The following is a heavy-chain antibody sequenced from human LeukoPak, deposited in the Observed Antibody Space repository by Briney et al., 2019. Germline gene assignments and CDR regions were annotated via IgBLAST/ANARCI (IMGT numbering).Heavy chain of an antibody. CDR1: GFTFKTHA. J-gene: IGHJ4*02. Sequence: GGSLRLSCAASGFTFKTHAMSWVRQAPGKGLEWVSRIDDSGVIRSYADSVKGRFTISRDNSKMTLTLQMNSLRAEDTAVYYCARDGHDSSGYYEDYWGQGTLVTVSS. D-gene: IGHD3-22*01. CDR2: IDDSGVIR. V-gene: IGHV3-23*01. CDR3: ARDGHDSSGYYEDY.